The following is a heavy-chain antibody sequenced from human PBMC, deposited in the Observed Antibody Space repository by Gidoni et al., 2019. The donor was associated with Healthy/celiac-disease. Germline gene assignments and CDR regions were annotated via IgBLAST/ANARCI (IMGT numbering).Heavy chain of an antibody. CDR2: INAGNGTT. CDR3: ARGGEQQLVLQYFPH. Sequence: QVQLVQAGAEGKKPGASVKVSCKASGYTFASYAMHWVRQAPGQRLEWIGWINAGNGTTNYSHKFQGRVTITRDPSASTAYMQLSSLRSEDTAVYYCARGGEQQLVLQYFPHWGQGTLVTVSS. J-gene: IGHJ1*01. CDR1: GYTFASYA. V-gene: IGHV1-3*01. D-gene: IGHD6-13*01.